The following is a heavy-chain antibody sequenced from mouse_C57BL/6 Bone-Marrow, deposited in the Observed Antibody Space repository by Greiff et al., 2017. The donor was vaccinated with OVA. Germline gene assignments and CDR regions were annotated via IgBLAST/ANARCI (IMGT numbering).Heavy chain of an antibody. CDR2: IRSKSNNYAT. CDR1: GFSFNTYA. CDR3: MRQGNAMDY. V-gene: IGHV10-1*01. Sequence: EVKLVESGGGLVQPKGSLKLSCAASGFSFNTYAMNWVRQAPGKGLEWVARIRSKSNNYATYYADSVKDRFTISRDDSESMLYLQMNNLKTEDTAMYYCMRQGNAMDYWGQGTSVTVSS. J-gene: IGHJ4*01.